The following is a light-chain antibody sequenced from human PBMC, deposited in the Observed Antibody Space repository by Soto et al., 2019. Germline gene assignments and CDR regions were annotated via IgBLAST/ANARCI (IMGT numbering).Light chain of an antibody. CDR2: KAS. Sequence: DIQMTQSPSTLAPSVGDRVTITCRASQSISAWLAWYQQKAGKAPNPLIHKASRLESGVPSRFRRSGSETEFPLNISGLQPGDSATYYCQQYNSYSATVGQGTKVDSK. V-gene: IGKV1-5*03. CDR3: QQYNSYSAT. CDR1: QSISAW. J-gene: IGKJ1*01.